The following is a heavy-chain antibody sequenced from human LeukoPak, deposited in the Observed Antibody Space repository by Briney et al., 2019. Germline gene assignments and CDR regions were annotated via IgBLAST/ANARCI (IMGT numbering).Heavy chain of an antibody. CDR2: ISGSGGST. Sequence: GGPLRLSCAASGFTFSSYAMSWVRQAPGKGLEWVSAISGSGGSTYYADSVKGRFTISRDNSKNTLYLQMNSLRAEDTAVYYCAKDSRIRDIRGAFDIWGQGTMVTVSS. J-gene: IGHJ3*02. CDR1: GFTFSSYA. V-gene: IGHV3-23*01. D-gene: IGHD2-15*01. CDR3: AKDSRIRDIRGAFDI.